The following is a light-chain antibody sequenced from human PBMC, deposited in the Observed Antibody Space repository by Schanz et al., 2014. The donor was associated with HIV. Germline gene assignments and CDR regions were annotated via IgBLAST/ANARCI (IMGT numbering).Light chain of an antibody. Sequence: SALTQPASVSGSPGQSITISCTGTSSDVGADNSVSWYKQHPGRAPRLLVYDVTYRPSGVSNRFSGSKSGNTASLTISGLQPEDEADYYCNSYSHSNTYVFGSGTKLTVL. CDR3: NSYSHSNTYV. V-gene: IGLV2-14*03. CDR1: SSDVGADNS. J-gene: IGLJ1*01. CDR2: DVT.